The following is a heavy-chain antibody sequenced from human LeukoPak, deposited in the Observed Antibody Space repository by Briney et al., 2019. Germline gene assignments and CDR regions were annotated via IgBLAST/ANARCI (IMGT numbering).Heavy chain of an antibody. Sequence: GGSLRLSCVASGFSFSNVWMTWVRRAPGKGLEWVSGISWNSGSIGYADSVKGRFTISRDNAKNSLYLQMNSLRAEDTALYYCAKDIFTGIAAAGAIDYWGQGTLVTVSS. D-gene: IGHD6-13*01. V-gene: IGHV3-9*01. CDR3: AKDIFTGIAAAGAIDY. CDR2: ISWNSGSI. J-gene: IGHJ4*02. CDR1: GFSFSNVW.